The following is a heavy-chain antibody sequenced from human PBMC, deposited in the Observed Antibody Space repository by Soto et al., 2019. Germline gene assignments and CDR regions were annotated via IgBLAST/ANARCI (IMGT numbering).Heavy chain of an antibody. D-gene: IGHD6-13*01. V-gene: IGHV1-46*01. CDR1: AYSFTCYY. Sequence: ASGKVGCKGSAYSFTCYYMHWVRQAPGQGLEWMGIINPSGGSTSYAQKFQGRVTMTRDTSTSTVYMELSSLRSEDTAVYYCARDTHPSARYSISWVYDAFDIWGQGTMVPVS. J-gene: IGHJ3*02. CDR2: INPSGGST. CDR3: ARDTHPSARYSISWVYDAFDI.